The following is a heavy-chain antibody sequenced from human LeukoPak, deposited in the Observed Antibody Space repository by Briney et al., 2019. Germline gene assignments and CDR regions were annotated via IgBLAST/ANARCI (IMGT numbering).Heavy chain of an antibody. Sequence: GGSLRLSCAASGFTFSSYGMHWVRQAPGKGLEWVAVIWYDGSNKYYADSVKGRFTISGDNSKNTLYLQMNSLRAEDTAVYYCARSGIAAASHWFDPWGQGTLVTVSS. CDR1: GFTFSSYG. D-gene: IGHD6-13*01. CDR3: ARSGIAAASHWFDP. J-gene: IGHJ5*02. CDR2: IWYDGSNK. V-gene: IGHV3-33*01.